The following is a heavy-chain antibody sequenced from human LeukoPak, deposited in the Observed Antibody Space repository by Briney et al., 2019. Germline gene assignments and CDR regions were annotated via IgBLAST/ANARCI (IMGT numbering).Heavy chain of an antibody. V-gene: IGHV1-2*02. J-gene: IGHJ4*02. CDR3: ARVGHCSGGSCYGGYFDY. D-gene: IGHD2-15*01. CDR2: INPNSGGT. CDR1: GYTFSDYY. Sequence: ASVKVSCKASGYTFSDYYIHWVRQAPGQGLEWMGWINPNSGGTNYAQKFQGRVTMTRDTSISTAYMELSRLRSDDTAVYYCARVGHCSGGSCYGGYFDYWGQGTLVTVSS.